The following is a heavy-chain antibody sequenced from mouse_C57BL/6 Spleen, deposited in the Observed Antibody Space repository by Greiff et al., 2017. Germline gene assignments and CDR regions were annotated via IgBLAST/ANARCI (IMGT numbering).Heavy chain of an antibody. CDR1: GYAFTNYL. J-gene: IGHJ1*03. V-gene: IGHV1-54*01. D-gene: IGHD1-1*02. CDR2: INPGGGGT. CDR3: GGRFDGGSSDLDV. Sequence: QVQLQQPGAELVRPGTSVKVSCKASGYAFTNYLIEWVKQRPGQGLEWIGGINPGGGGTNYNEKFKGKATLTADKSSSTAYMQLSSLTSEDSAVYYCGGRFDGGSSDLDVWGTGTTVTVSS.